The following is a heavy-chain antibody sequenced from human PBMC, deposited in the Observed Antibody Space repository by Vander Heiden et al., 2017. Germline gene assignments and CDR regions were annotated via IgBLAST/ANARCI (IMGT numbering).Heavy chain of an antibody. V-gene: IGHV3-9*01. J-gene: IGHJ4*02. CDR2: ISWNSDNI. CDR3: AKDMRF. Sequence: VQLVASGGGLVQPGRSLRPSCAASGFTFDNYARHWVRQAPGKGLEWVSGISWNSDNIDYADSVKGRFTISRDNAKNSLYLQMNSLRPEDTALYYCAKDMRFWGQGALVTVSS. CDR1: GFTFDNYA.